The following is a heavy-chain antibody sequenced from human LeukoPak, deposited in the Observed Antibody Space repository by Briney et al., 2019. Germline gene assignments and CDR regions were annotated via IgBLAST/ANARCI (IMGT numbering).Heavy chain of an antibody. Sequence: GGSLRLSCAASGFTFSSYSMNWVRQAPGKGLEWVSSISSSSSYIYYADSVKGRFTISRDNAKNSLYLQMNSLRAEDTAVYYCAREALGGSYLAEFDYWGQGTLVTVSS. CDR3: AREALGGSYLAEFDY. J-gene: IGHJ4*02. V-gene: IGHV3-21*01. CDR2: ISSSSSYI. D-gene: IGHD1-26*01. CDR1: GFTFSSYS.